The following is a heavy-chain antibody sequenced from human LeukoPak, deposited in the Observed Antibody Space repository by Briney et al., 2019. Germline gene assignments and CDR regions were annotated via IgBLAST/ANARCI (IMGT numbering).Heavy chain of an antibody. D-gene: IGHD2-2*02. CDR2: INHSGST. V-gene: IGHV4-34*01. J-gene: IGHJ4*02. CDR3: ARGLGYCSSTSCYRKPYDFWSGYHY. Sequence: SETLSLTCAVYGGSFSGYYWSWIRQPPGKGLEWIGEINHSGSTNYNPSLKGRVTISVDTSKNQFSLKLSSVTAADTAVYYCARGLGYCSSTSCYRKPYDFWSGYHYWGQGTLVTVSS. CDR1: GGSFSGYY.